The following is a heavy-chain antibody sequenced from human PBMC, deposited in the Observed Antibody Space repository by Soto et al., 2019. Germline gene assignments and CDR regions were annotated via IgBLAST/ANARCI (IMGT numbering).Heavy chain of an antibody. CDR1: GFIFSTYT. CDR2: NSKPGKET. D-gene: IGHD5-12*01. CDR3: AREKDIVATSLDY. Sequence: PGGSLRLSCSASGFIFSTYTMNWVRQVPRKGLEWDSGNSKPGKETWYADSVKGRFTISRDNSKNFLFLQMNSLRAEDTAVYYCAREKDIVATSLDYWGQGTLVTVSS. V-gene: IGHV3-23*01. J-gene: IGHJ4*02.